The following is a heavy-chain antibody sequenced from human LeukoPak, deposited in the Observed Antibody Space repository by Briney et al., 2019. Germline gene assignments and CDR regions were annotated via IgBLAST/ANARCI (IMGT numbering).Heavy chain of an antibody. J-gene: IGHJ4*02. V-gene: IGHV1-18*01. CDR3: ARDRAEQYFEWFLGPFDY. CDR2: ISGYNGNT. CDR1: GYTFTRYG. D-gene: IGHD3-9*01. Sequence: GASVKVSCKASGYTFTRYGISWVRQAPGQGLEWMGWISGYNGNTNYAQKSQGRVTMTTDASTSTAYMELRSLRSDDTAVYYCARDRAEQYFEWFLGPFDYWGQGTLVTVSS.